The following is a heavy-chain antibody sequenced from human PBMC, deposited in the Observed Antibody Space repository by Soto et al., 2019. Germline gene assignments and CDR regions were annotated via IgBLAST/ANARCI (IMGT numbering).Heavy chain of an antibody. CDR1: GYSISSGHY. CDR3: VRYLHYYVTSGYIDY. J-gene: IGHJ4*02. Sequence: SETLSLTCAVSGYSISSGHYWGWIRQPPGKGLEWIGGVFPGGSPYYNTSLKSRVTISLDTSKNQFSLNLSSVAAADTAVYYCVRYLHYYVTSGYIDYWGPGPMVTVSS. CDR2: VFPGGSP. D-gene: IGHD3-22*01. V-gene: IGHV4-38-2*01.